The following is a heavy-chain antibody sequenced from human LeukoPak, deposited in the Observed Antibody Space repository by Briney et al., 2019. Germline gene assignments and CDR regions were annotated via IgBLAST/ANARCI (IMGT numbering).Heavy chain of an antibody. D-gene: IGHD3-10*01. V-gene: IGHV3-74*01. CDR1: GFTFSSYW. Sequence: GGSLRLSCAASGFTFSSYWMHWVRQAPGKGLVWVSRINTGGSSTNYADSVKGRFTISRDNAKNTLYLQMNSLRAEDTAVYYCARAVYGSGSCMDVWGKGTTVTVSS. CDR2: INTGGSST. CDR3: ARAVYGSGSCMDV. J-gene: IGHJ6*03.